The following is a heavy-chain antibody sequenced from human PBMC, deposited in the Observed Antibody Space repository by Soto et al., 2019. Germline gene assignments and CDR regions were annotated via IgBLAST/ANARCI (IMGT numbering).Heavy chain of an antibody. V-gene: IGHV1-18*01. CDR2: ISAYNGNT. CDR1: GYTFTTYG. CDR3: AKSVKGYYYDSGGYYNWFAP. D-gene: IGHD3-22*01. Sequence: ASVKVSCKASGYTFTTYGISWVRQAPGQGLEWMGWISAYNGNTNYAQKLQGRATMTTDTSTSTAYMELRSLRSDDTAVYYCAKSVKGYYYDSGGYYNWFAPWGQGTLVSVSS. J-gene: IGHJ5*02.